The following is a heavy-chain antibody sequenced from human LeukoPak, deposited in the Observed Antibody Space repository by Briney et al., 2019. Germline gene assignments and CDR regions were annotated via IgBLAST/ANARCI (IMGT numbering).Heavy chain of an antibody. J-gene: IGHJ5*02. V-gene: IGHV3-9*01. CDR2: ISWNSGTI. CDR3: AKDIRSGWYNWFDP. D-gene: IGHD6-19*01. Sequence: GGSLTLSCAASGFTFDDYAMHWVRQAPGKALEWVSGISWNSGTIGYTDSVKGRFTIPRDNAKHSLYLQMNSMRAEDTALYYCAKDIRSGWYNWFDPWGQGTLVTVSS. CDR1: GFTFDDYA.